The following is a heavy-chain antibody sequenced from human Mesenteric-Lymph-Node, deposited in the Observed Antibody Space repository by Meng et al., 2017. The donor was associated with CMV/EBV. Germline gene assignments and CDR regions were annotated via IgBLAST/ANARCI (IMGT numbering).Heavy chain of an antibody. CDR2: INPNSGGT. Sequence: ASVKVSCKASGYTFTGYYMHWVRQAPGQGLEWMGWINPNSGGTNYAQKFQGRVTMTRDTSISTAYMELSRLRSDDTAVYYCARDRLEITIFGVVTDYYYYYGMDVWGQGTTVTVSS. J-gene: IGHJ6*02. CDR3: ARDRLEITIFGVVTDYYYYYGMDV. CDR1: GYTFTGYY. V-gene: IGHV1-2*02. D-gene: IGHD3-3*01.